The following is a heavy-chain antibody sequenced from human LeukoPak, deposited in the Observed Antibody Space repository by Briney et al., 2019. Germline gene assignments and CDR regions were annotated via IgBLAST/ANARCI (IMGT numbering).Heavy chain of an antibody. J-gene: IGHJ4*02. CDR3: TRTRYCSSTSCLKYFDY. CDR1: GGTFSSYA. Sequence: SVKVSCKASGGTFSSYAISWVRQAPGQGLEWMGGIIPIFGTANYAQKFQGRVTITADESTSTAYMELSSLRSEDTAVYYCTRTRYCSSTSCLKYFDYWGQGTLVTVSS. CDR2: IIPIFGTA. D-gene: IGHD2-2*01. V-gene: IGHV1-69*13.